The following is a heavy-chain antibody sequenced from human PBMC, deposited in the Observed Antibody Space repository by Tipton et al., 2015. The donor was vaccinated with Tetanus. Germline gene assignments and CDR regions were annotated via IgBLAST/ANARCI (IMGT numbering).Heavy chain of an antibody. J-gene: IGHJ4*02. CDR3: ARDPYGDSPNYFDY. V-gene: IGHV3-30*04. CDR2: ISYDGSNN. D-gene: IGHD4-17*01. Sequence: SLRLSCAASGFTFDDYAMHWVRQAPGKGLEWVAVISYDGSNNYYADSVKGRFTISRDNSKNTLYLQMNSLRAEDTAVYYCARDPYGDSPNYFDYWGQGTLVTVSP. CDR1: GFTFDDYA.